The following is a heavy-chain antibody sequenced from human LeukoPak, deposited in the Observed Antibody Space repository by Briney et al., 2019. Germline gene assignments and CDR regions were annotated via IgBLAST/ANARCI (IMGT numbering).Heavy chain of an antibody. CDR3: ARGRVLPPYYYDSSGVFDY. J-gene: IGHJ4*02. Sequence: GGSLRLSCTASGFTFGDYVMSWVRQAPGKGLEWVSGINWNGGSTGYADSVKGRFTISRDNAKNSLYLQMNSLRAEDTALYYCARGRVLPPYYYDSSGVFDYWAQGTLVTVSS. V-gene: IGHV3-20*04. D-gene: IGHD3-22*01. CDR1: GFTFGDYV. CDR2: INWNGGST.